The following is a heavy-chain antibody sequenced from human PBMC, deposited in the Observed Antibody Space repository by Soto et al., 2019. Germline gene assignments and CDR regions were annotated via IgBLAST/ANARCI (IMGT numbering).Heavy chain of an antibody. CDR1: GGSFSTYY. J-gene: IGHJ3*02. V-gene: IGHV4-34*01. CDR3: ARGGSNDWQVALDI. Sequence: PSETLSLTCVVSGGSFSTYYYNWTRQSPGKGLEWIGEINHSGNNNYSPSLKSRVAMSLDTSKNEFSLKLTSVTAADTAVYYCARGGSNDWQVALDIWGQGTMVTVSS. CDR2: INHSGNN. D-gene: IGHD3-16*01.